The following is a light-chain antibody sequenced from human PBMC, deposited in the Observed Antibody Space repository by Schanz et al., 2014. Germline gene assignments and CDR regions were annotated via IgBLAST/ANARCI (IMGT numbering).Light chain of an antibody. CDR2: GVT. J-gene: IGLJ3*02. V-gene: IGLV2-14*03. CDR1: SSDVGGYNY. CDR3: SSYAGSINWV. Sequence: QSALTQPASVSGSPGQSITISCTGTSSDVGGYNYVSWYQQHPGKAPRLIIYGVTNRPSGVSYRFSASKSGNTASLTISGLQTDDEADYYCSSYAGSINWVFGGGTKVTVL.